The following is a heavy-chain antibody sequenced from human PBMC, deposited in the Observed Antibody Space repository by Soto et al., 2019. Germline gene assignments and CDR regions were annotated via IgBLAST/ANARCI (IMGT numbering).Heavy chain of an antibody. CDR3: ARVGFVRHVTAATYHIDY. CDR1: GFTFSSYW. D-gene: IGHD2-15*01. J-gene: IGHJ4*02. V-gene: IGHV3-7*01. Sequence: PGGSLRLSCAASGFTFSSYWMSWVRQAPGKGLEWVANIKQDGSEKYYVDSVKGRFTISRDNAKNSLYLQMNSLRAEDTAVYYCARVGFVRHVTAATYHIDYWGQGTLVTVSS. CDR2: IKQDGSEK.